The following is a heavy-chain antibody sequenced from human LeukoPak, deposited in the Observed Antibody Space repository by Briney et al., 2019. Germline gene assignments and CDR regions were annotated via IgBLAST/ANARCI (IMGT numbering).Heavy chain of an antibody. CDR3: ARTGRRGYLDF. D-gene: IGHD1-14*01. Sequence: SETLSLTCNVSGASISDYYWSWVRQSPEKGLEWIASLLYSGSTHYNPSLRSRVAISVDTSNNQFSLKLTAVTTTDTAVYYCARTGRRGYLDFWGRGTLLTVSS. V-gene: IGHV4-59*08. J-gene: IGHJ2*01. CDR1: GASISDYY. CDR2: LLYSGST.